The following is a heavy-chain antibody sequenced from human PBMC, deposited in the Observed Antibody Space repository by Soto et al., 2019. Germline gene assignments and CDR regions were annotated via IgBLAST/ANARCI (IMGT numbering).Heavy chain of an antibody. CDR3: ARLSAVTIFGVVREYQNGIDV. CDR1: GGSFSGYY. CDR2: INHSGST. Sequence: SETLSLTCAVYGGSFSGYYWSWIRQPPGKGLEWIGEINHSGSTNYNPSLKSRVTISVDTSKNQFSLKLSSVTAADTAVYYCARLSAVTIFGVVREYQNGIDVWDKGXTVTV. D-gene: IGHD3-3*01. J-gene: IGHJ6*04. V-gene: IGHV4-34*01.